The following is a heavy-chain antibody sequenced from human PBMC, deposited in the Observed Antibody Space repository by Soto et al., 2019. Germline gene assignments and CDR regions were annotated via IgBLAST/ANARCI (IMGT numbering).Heavy chain of an antibody. V-gene: IGHV1-69*01. CDR2: IIPIFGTA. Sequence: QVQLVQSGAEVKKPGSSVKVSCKASGGTFSSYAISWVRQAPGQGLEWMGGIIPIFGTANYAQKFQGRVTITADESTSTAYMELSSLRFEDTAVYYCARDKGPVAAYYYYYGMDVWGQGTTVTVSS. J-gene: IGHJ6*02. D-gene: IGHD6-19*01. CDR1: GGTFSSYA. CDR3: ARDKGPVAAYYYYYGMDV.